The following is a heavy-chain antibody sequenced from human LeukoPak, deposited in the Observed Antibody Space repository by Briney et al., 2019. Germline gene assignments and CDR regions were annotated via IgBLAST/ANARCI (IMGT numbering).Heavy chain of an antibody. CDR1: GFTVSNAW. Sequence: GGSLRLSCAASGFTVSNAWMNWVRQAPGKGLEWVGRIKSKTDGGTTVYAAPVKGRFTISRDDSKNTLFLQMNSLKTEDTAVYYCTHYTVTTSFDYWGQGTLVTVSS. CDR2: IKSKTDGGTT. V-gene: IGHV3-15*07. D-gene: IGHD4-11*01. CDR3: THYTVTTSFDY. J-gene: IGHJ4*02.